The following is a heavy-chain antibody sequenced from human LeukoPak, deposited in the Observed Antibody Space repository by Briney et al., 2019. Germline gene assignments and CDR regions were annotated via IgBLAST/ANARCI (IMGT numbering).Heavy chain of an antibody. D-gene: IGHD3-10*01. CDR2: ISYDGSSK. CDR3: ARITMVRGGYFDY. V-gene: IGHV3-30*04. CDR1: GFTFSSYA. J-gene: IGHJ4*02. Sequence: PGRSLRLSCAASGFTFSSYAMHWVRQAPGKGLEWVAVISYDGSSKYYADSVKGRFTISRDNSKNTLYLQMSSLRAEDTAVYYCARITMVRGGYFDYWGQGTLVTVSS.